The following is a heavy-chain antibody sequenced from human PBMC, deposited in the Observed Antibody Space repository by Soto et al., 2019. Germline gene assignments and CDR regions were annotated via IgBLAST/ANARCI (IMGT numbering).Heavy chain of an antibody. CDR1: GRSFSGYY. J-gene: IGHJ4*02. Sequence: WDTLSLTYANCGRSFSGYYWSWIRQPPGKGLEWIGEINHSGSTNYNPSLKSRVTISLDTSKNQFSLKLSSVTAADTAVYYCARGRAMTAARAIGRIDYWGQGTLVT. CDR2: INHSGST. V-gene: IGHV4-34*01. D-gene: IGHD6-6*01. CDR3: ARGRAMTAARAIGRIDY.